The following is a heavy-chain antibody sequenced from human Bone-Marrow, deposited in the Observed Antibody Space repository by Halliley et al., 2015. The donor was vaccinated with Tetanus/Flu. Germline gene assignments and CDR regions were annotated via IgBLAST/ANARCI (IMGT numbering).Heavy chain of an antibody. CDR1: GFMFRTYS. D-gene: IGHD6-6*01. V-gene: IGHV3-21*01. J-gene: IGHJ5*02. Sequence: SLRLSCVASGFMFRTYSMNWVRQVPGTGLEWLSSISSSSAHIYYADSVKGRFTISRDNAKNSLYLHMDSLRAEDTAIYYCARDVAPSTIAARWFDPWGQGTLVTVSS. CDR3: ARDVAPSTIAARWFDP. CDR2: ISSSSAHI.